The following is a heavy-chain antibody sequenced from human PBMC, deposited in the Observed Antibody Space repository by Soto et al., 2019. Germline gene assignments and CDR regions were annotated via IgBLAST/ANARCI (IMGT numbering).Heavy chain of an antibody. Sequence: GGSLRLSCAASGFTFSSYAMSWVRQAPGKGLEWVSAISGSGGSTYYADSVKGRFTIPRDNSKNTLYLQMNSLRAEDTAVYYCAKDIKDGTCSGGSCYSVFDYWGQGTLVTVSS. J-gene: IGHJ4*02. CDR2: ISGSGGST. V-gene: IGHV3-23*01. D-gene: IGHD2-15*01. CDR3: AKDIKDGTCSGGSCYSVFDY. CDR1: GFTFSSYA.